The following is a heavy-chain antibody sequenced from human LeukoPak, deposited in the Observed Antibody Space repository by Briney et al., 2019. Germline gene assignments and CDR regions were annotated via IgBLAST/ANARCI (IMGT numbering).Heavy chain of an antibody. CDR2: ISGGGDAT. CDR1: DFSFITYA. J-gene: IGHJ4*02. V-gene: IGHV3-23*01. Sequence: GGSLRLSCAASDFSFITYAMSWVRQAPGKGLEWVSTISGGGDATYYADSVKGRFTISRDNSKNTLYLQMNSLRVEDTAVYYCARGLLPGYWGQGTLVTVSS. CDR3: ARGLLPGY. D-gene: IGHD2-15*01.